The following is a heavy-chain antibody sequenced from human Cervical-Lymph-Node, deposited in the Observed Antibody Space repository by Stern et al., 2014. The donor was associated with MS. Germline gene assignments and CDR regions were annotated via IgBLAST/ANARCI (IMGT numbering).Heavy chain of an antibody. J-gene: IGHJ4*02. V-gene: IGHV1-2*02. CDR1: GYSFTAYF. D-gene: IGHD1-26*01. CDR2: IGTDTGGA. CDR3: ARDRGSHSDY. Sequence: VQLVHSWAEVKKPGASVKGSCKASGYSFTAYFIHWVRQAPGQGLEWMGWIGTDTGGANYAQRFQGRVTMTRDTSISTTYMELSRLRSDDTAVYYCARDRGSHSDYWGQGTLVTVSS.